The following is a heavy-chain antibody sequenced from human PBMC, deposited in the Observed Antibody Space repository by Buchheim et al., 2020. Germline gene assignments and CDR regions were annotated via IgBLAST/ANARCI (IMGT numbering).Heavy chain of an antibody. CDR1: GYTFTGYY. CDR3: ARDGGEGGIAVAALYYYYYGMDV. D-gene: IGHD6-19*01. Sequence: QVQLVQSGAEVKKPGASVKVSCKASGYTFTGYYMHWVRQAPGQGLEWMGWINPNSGGTNYAQKFQGRVTMTRDTSISTAYMEPSRLRSDDTAVYYCARDGGEGGIAVAALYYYYYGMDVWGQGTT. J-gene: IGHJ6*02. V-gene: IGHV1-2*02. CDR2: INPNSGGT.